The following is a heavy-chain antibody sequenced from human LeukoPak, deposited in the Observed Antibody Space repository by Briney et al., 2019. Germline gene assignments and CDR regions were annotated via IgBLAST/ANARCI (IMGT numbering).Heavy chain of an antibody. V-gene: IGHV1-69*06. D-gene: IGHD5-24*01. J-gene: IGHJ4*02. Sequence: GASVKDSCKAFRGTFSSYAISWVRQAPGQGLEWMGGIIPIFGTANYAQKFQGTVTITADKSTSTSYMELRSLRSEDTAVYYCARVMATTYYFDYWGQGTLVTVSS. CDR1: RGTFSSYA. CDR3: ARVMATTYYFDY. CDR2: IIPIFGTA.